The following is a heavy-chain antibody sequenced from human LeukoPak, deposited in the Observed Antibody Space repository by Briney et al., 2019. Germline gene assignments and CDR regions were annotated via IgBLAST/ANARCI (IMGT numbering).Heavy chain of an antibody. V-gene: IGHV4-39*02. J-gene: IGHJ4*02. CDR2: IRYSGTT. CDR1: GDSISSGNYY. D-gene: IGHD3-10*01. Sequence: SETLSLTCTVSGDSISSGNYYWGWLRQPPEKGLEWIGSIRYSGTTYYNPSLKSRAAFSIDTSKNQFSLRLTSVTAADTAVYYCARDPGYWGQGTLVTVSS. CDR3: ARDPGY.